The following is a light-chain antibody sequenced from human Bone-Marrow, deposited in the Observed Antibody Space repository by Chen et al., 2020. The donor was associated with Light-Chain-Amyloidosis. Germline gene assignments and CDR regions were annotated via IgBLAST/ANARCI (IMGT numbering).Light chain of an antibody. V-gene: IGLV3-25*03. J-gene: IGLJ2*01. Sequence: SYDLTPPPSLSLPPGQSACTSHSGDDLPTKYAYWYQQKPGQAPVLVIHRDTERPSGISERFSGSSSGTTATLTISGVQAEDEADYHCQSADSSGTYEVIFGGGTKLTVL. CDR1: DLPTKY. CDR3: QSADSSGTYEVI. CDR2: RDT.